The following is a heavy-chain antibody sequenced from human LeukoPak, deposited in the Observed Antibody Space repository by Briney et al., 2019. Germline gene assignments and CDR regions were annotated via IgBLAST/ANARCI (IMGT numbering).Heavy chain of an antibody. CDR3: AKGGSSWYPDY. D-gene: IGHD6-13*01. Sequence: GGSLRLSCAASGITFSSYGMHWVRQAPGKGLEWVAFIRYDGSYKYYAASVKGRFTISRDNPKNTLYLQMNSLRTDDTAVYYCAKGGSSWYPDYWGQGTQVTVSS. V-gene: IGHV3-30*02. CDR2: IRYDGSYK. CDR1: GITFSSYG. J-gene: IGHJ4*02.